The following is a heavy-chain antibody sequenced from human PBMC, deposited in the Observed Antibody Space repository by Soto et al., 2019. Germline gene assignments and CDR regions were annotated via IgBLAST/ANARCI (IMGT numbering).Heavy chain of an antibody. CDR2: IYYTGNT. CDR3: SSLPDGYTSGLDY. J-gene: IGHJ4*02. CDR1: GASISSGDYY. Sequence: PSETLSLTCTVSGASISSGDYYWSWIRQPPGKGLEWIGYIYYTGNTVFNPSPKSRVSISVDTSKNQFSLKLNPVTAADTAVYYCSSLPDGYTSGLDYWGQGTLVTVSS. V-gene: IGHV4-30-4*01. D-gene: IGHD5-12*01.